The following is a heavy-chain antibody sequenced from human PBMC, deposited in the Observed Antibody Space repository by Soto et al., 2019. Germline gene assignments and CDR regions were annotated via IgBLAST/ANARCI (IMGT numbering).Heavy chain of an antibody. V-gene: IGHV1-69*02. Sequence: QVQLVQSGAEVKKPGSSVKVSCKASGGTFSSYTISWVRQAPGQGLEWMGRIFPILGIANYAQKFQGRVTITADKSTSTAYMELSSLRSEDTAVYYCASPPEGFGEAWGQGTLVTVSS. CDR3: ASPPEGFGEA. J-gene: IGHJ5*02. CDR1: GGTFSSYT. D-gene: IGHD3-10*01. CDR2: IFPILGIA.